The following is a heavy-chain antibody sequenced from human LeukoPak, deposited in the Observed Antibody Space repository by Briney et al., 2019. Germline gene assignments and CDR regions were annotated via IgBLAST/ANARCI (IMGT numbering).Heavy chain of an antibody. CDR3: ARNPPNYYDSSGRMGAFDV. CDR2: VHHSGIT. V-gene: IGHV4-39*01. CDR1: GGFISSGGYY. J-gene: IGHJ3*01. D-gene: IGHD3-22*01. Sequence: SETLSLTCVVSGGFISSGGYYWGWIRHPPEKGLEWIGSVHHSGITYYNTSLKSRVTISVDKSKNQFSLELTSVAAADTAVYYCARNPPNYYDSSGRMGAFDVWGQGTMVTVSS.